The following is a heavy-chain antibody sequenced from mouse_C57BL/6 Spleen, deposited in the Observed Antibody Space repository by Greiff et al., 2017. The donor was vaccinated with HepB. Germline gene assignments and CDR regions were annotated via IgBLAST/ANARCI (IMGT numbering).Heavy chain of an antibody. CDR3: ASIGTTVVTFYWYFDV. V-gene: IGHV5-17*01. J-gene: IGHJ1*03. D-gene: IGHD1-1*01. CDR2: ISSGSSTI. CDR1: GFTFSDYG. Sequence: DVKLVESGGGLVKPGGSLKLSCAASGFTFSDYGMHWVRQAPEEGLEWVAYISSGSSTIYYADTVKGRFTISRDTAKNNRFLQMTSMRSEDTALYYCASIGTTVVTFYWYFDVWGTGTTVTVSS.